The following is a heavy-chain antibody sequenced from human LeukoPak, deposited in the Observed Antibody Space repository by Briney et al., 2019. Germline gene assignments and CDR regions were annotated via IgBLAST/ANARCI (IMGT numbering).Heavy chain of an antibody. V-gene: IGHV3-15*01. Sequence: GGSLRLSCAASGFTFSNAWMSWVRQAPGKGLEWVGRIKSKTDGGTTDYAAPVKGRFTISRDDSKNTLYLQMNSLKTEDTAVYYCTTDRVLLWFGEQTDYWGQGTLVTVSS. CDR2: IKSKTDGGTT. D-gene: IGHD3-10*01. CDR1: GFTFSNAW. CDR3: TTDRVLLWFGEQTDY. J-gene: IGHJ4*02.